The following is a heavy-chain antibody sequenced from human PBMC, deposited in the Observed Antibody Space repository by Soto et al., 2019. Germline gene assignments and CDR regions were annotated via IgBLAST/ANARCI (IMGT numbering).Heavy chain of an antibody. Sequence: SSPTLVNPTQTLTLTCTFSGFSRSTGGMDVDWVRQPPGKALEWLALIYWDGDRRYRPSLMSRLTIAKDTSKNQVVLTMTNMDPVDTATYYCVHSRCGGDCLQSYSSHYYYGMDIWGQGTTVTVSS. CDR1: GFSRSTGGMD. CDR3: VHSRCGGDCLQSYSSHYYYGMDI. CDR2: IYWDGDR. D-gene: IGHD2-21*02. V-gene: IGHV2-5*02. J-gene: IGHJ6*02.